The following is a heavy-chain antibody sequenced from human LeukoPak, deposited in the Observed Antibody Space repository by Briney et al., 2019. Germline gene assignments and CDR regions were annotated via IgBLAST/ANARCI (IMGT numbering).Heavy chain of an antibody. D-gene: IGHD2-21*02. CDR3: ARDRLCGGDCYPSERSNWFDP. J-gene: IGHJ5*02. CDR1: GGSISSSTYY. Sequence: SETLSLTCTVSGGSISSSTYYWGWIRQPPGKGLEWIGNIYYTGSTYYNPSLKSRVAISVDTSKNQFSLKLSSVTAADTAVYYCARDRLCGGDCYPSERSNWFDPWGQGTLVTVSS. V-gene: IGHV4-39*07. CDR2: IYYTGST.